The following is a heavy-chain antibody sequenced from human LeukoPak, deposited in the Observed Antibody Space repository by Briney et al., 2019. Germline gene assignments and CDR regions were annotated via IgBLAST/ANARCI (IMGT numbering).Heavy chain of an antibody. J-gene: IGHJ4*02. D-gene: IGHD1-1*01. CDR1: GFTVTSNF. CDR2: IYDRGDT. Sequence: PGGSLRLSCAVSGFTVTSNFMSWVRQAPGKGLEWVSVIYDRGDTYYADSVKGRFTVSRDTSKNTLYLQLNNLGAEDTAVYYRAGRRANTCNFCFVYWGQGTLVTVSS. V-gene: IGHV3-66*02. CDR3: AGRRANTCNFCFVY.